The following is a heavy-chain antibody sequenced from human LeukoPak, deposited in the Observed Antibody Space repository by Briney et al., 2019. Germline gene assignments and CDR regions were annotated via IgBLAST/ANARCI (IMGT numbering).Heavy chain of an antibody. CDR1: GFTFSSYS. J-gene: IGHJ3*02. Sequence: GGSPRLSCAASGFTFSSYSMNWVRQAPGKGLEWVSSISSSSSYIYYADSVKGRFTISRDNAKNSLYLQMNSLRAEDTAVYYCARDGHDAFDIWGQGTMVTVSS. CDR3: ARDGHDAFDI. CDR2: ISSSSSYI. V-gene: IGHV3-21*01.